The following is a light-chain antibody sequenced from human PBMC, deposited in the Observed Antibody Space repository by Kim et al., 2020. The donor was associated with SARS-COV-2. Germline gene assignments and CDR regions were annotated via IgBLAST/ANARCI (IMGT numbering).Light chain of an antibody. V-gene: IGKV3-15*01. CDR1: QSVSGN. CDR2: GAS. CDR3: QQYNNWPLYS. Sequence: VSPEESATLTCRASQSVSGNLACYQQKPGQAPRLLIYGASTRATGIPARLSGSGSGTEFTLTISSLQSEDFAVYYCQQYNNWPLYSFGQGTKLEIK. J-gene: IGKJ2*03.